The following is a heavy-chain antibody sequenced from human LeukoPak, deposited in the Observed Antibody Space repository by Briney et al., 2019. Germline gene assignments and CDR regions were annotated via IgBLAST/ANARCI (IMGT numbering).Heavy chain of an antibody. J-gene: IGHJ4*02. V-gene: IGHV3-53*01. CDR3: ARRGEHYDSSGYYYK. D-gene: IGHD3-22*01. CDR2: IYSGGST. CDR1: GFTVSSNY. Sequence: GGSLRLSCAASGFTVSSNYMSWVRQAPGKGLEWVSVIYSGGSTYYADSVKGRFTISRDNAKNSLFLQMNSLRAEDTAVYYCARRGEHYDSSGYYYKWGQGTLVTVSS.